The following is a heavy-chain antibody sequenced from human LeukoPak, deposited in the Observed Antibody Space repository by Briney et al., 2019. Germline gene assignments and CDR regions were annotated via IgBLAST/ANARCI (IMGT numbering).Heavy chain of an antibody. CDR1: GFTFSSYS. D-gene: IGHD3-22*01. Sequence: GGSLRLSCAASGFTFSSYSMNWVRQAPGKGLEWVSSTSSSSSYIYYADSVKGRFTISRDNAKNSLYLQMNSLRAEDTAVYYCARDPRRYYSSGLSLDYYMDVWGKGTTVTVSS. CDR2: TSSSSSYI. CDR3: ARDPRRYYSSGLSLDYYMDV. J-gene: IGHJ6*03. V-gene: IGHV3-21*01.